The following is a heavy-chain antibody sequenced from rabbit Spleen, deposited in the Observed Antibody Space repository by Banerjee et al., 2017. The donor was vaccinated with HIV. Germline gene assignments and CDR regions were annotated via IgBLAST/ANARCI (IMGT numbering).Heavy chain of an antibody. CDR1: GFSFSSSYH. J-gene: IGHJ4*01. V-gene: IGHV1S45*01. CDR2: IDVGSSGRV. CDR3: AKDDISSGGYAFNL. Sequence: QEQLEESGGDLVKPEGSLTLTCTASGFSFSSSYHMCWVRQAPGKGLEWIACIDVGSSGRVYYASWAKGRFTVSKTSSTTVTLQMTSLTAADTATYFCAKDDISSGGYAFNLWGQGTLVTVS. D-gene: IGHD1-1*01.